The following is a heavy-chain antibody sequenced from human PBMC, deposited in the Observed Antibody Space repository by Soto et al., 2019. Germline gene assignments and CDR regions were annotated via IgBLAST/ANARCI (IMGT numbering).Heavy chain of an antibody. CDR3: ARGLHGGDYSSSSYYYYYGMDV. D-gene: IGHD6-6*01. Sequence: SVKVSCKASGGTFSSYAISWVRQAPGQGLEWMGGIIPIFGTANYAQKFQGRVTITADEYTSPAYMELSSLRSEDTAVYYCARGLHGGDYSSSSYYYYYGMDVWGQGTTVTVSS. CDR1: GGTFSSYA. V-gene: IGHV1-69*13. J-gene: IGHJ6*02. CDR2: IIPIFGTA.